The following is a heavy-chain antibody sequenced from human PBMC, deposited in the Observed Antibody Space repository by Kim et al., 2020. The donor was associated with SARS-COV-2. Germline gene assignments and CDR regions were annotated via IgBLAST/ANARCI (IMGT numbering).Heavy chain of an antibody. J-gene: IGHJ6*02. D-gene: IGHD6-13*01. V-gene: IGHV4-59*01. CDR3: AREYVGYSSSGTRTNYGMDV. Sequence: RVTISVDTSKNQFSLKLSSVTAADTAVYYCAREYVGYSSSGTRTNYGMDVWGQGTTVTVSS.